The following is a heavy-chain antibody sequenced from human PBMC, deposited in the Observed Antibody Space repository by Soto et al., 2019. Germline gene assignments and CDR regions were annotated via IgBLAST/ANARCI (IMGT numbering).Heavy chain of an antibody. V-gene: IGHV4-30-2*01. Sequence: PSETVSLSLSASIRSITSACYSLSSLRPAPGKGLEWTGYIYHSGSTYYNPSLKSRVTISVDRSKNQFSLKLSSVTAADTAVYYCARGGDYDTPGSFDYWGQGTLVTVS. CDR1: IRSITSACYS. CDR3: ARGGDYDTPGSFDY. J-gene: IGHJ4*02. D-gene: IGHD3-22*01. CDR2: IYHSGST.